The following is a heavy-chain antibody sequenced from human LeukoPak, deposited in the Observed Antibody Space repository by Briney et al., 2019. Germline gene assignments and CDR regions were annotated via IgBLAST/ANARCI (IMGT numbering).Heavy chain of an antibody. CDR1: GFTFSNYY. V-gene: IGHV3-21*01. J-gene: IGHJ4*02. Sequence: GGSLRLSCAASGFTFSNYYMNWVRQAPGKGLEWVSSISSSGSYIYYADSMKGRFTISRDNAKSSLYLQMNSLRAEDTAVYYCASRASCGGDCYQFDYWGQGTLVTVSS. D-gene: IGHD2-21*02. CDR3: ASRASCGGDCYQFDY. CDR2: ISSSGSYI.